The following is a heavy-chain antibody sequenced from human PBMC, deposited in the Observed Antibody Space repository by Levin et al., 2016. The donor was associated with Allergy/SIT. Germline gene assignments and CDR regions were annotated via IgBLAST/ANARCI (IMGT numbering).Heavy chain of an antibody. CDR2: ISGSGGST. Sequence: GESLKISCAASGFTFSSYAMTWVRQAPGKGLEWVSGISGSGGSTYYADSVKGRFTISRDISKNTLYLQMNSLRVEDTAVYYCAKDRDSSWRIYYMDVWGKGTTVTVSS. J-gene: IGHJ6*03. CDR1: GFTFSSYA. CDR3: AKDRDSSWRIYYMDV. D-gene: IGHD6-13*01. V-gene: IGHV3-23*01.